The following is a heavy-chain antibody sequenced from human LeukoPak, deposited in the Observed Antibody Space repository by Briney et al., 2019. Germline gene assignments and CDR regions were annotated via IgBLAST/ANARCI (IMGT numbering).Heavy chain of an antibody. J-gene: IGHJ4*02. V-gene: IGHV1-2*02. CDR2: INPNNGGT. CDR1: GYIFTDYY. D-gene: IGHD3-10*01. Sequence: GASVKVSFKASGYIFTDYYMHWVRQAPGQGLEWMGWINPNNGGTKYAQKFQGRVTMTRDTSISAAYMELGRLRSDDTAVYYCARDNYGSGSYYKYWGQGTPVTVSS. CDR3: ARDNYGSGSYYKY.